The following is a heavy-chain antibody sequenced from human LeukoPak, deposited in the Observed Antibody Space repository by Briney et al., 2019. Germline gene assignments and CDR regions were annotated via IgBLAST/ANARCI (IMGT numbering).Heavy chain of an antibody. V-gene: IGHV4-34*01. J-gene: IGHJ4*02. Sequence: SETLSLTCAVYGGSFSGYYWSWIRQPPGKGLEWIGEINHSGSTNYNPSLKSRVTISVDTSKNQFSLKLSSVTAADTAVYYCARRSRQQPNFFDYWGQGTLVTVSS. D-gene: IGHD6-13*01. CDR2: INHSGST. CDR3: ARRSRQQPNFFDY. CDR1: GGSFSGYY.